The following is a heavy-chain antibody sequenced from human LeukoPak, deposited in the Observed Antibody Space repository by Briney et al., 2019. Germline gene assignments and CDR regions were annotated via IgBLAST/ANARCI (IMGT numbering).Heavy chain of an antibody. CDR2: IWYDGSNK. J-gene: IGHJ5*02. V-gene: IGHV3-33*06. CDR3: AKDGSGGGWKWFDP. Sequence: PGRSLRLSCAASGFTFSSYGFHWVRQAPGKGLEWVAVIWYDGSNKYYADSVKGRFTISRDSSKNTLYPQMNSLRAEDTAVYYCAKDGSGGGWKWFDPWGQGTLVTVSS. D-gene: IGHD2-15*01. CDR1: GFTFSSYG.